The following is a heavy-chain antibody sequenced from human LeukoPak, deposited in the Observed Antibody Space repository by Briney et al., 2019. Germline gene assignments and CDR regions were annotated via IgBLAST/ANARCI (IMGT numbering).Heavy chain of an antibody. CDR3: ARGFVGYYDSSGYYIDY. CDR2: IYYSGST. Sequence: SETLSLTCTVSGGSMSSYYWSWIRQPPGKGLEWIGYIYYSGSTNYNPSLKSRVTISVDTSKNQFSLKLSSVTAADTAVYYCARGFVGYYDSSGYYIDYWGQGTLVTVSS. CDR1: GGSMSSYY. J-gene: IGHJ4*02. D-gene: IGHD3-22*01. V-gene: IGHV4-59*01.